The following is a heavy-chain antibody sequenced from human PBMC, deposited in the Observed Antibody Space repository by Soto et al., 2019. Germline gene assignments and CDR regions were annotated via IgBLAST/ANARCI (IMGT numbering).Heavy chain of an antibody. D-gene: IGHD3-16*01. CDR2: INHSGGT. Sequence: SETLSLTCAVSGGSFSGYYWSWIRQSPGKGLEWIGDINHSGGTNYNPSLKSRVTISGDTSRSQFSLRLSSVTAADTAVYYCARDQDQGGYGMDVWGQGTTVTVSS. CDR3: ARDQDQGGYGMDV. J-gene: IGHJ6*02. V-gene: IGHV4-34*01. CDR1: GGSFSGYY.